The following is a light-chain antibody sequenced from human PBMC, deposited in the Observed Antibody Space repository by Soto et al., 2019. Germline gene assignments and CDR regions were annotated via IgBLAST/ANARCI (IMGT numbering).Light chain of an antibody. V-gene: IGKV1-9*01. Sequence: DIQLTQSPSFLSASVGDRVTITCRASQGISSSLAWYQQTPGKPPKLLIYTASTLQSGVPSRFSGSGSGTEFTLTISNLHPEDFATYYCQQVNSYPITFGQGTRLEIK. CDR3: QQVNSYPIT. J-gene: IGKJ5*01. CDR1: QGISSS. CDR2: TAS.